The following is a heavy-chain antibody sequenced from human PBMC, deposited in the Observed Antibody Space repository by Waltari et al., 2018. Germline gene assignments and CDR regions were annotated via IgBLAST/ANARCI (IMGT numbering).Heavy chain of an antibody. Sequence: EVQLVESGGGLVQPGGSLRLSCAASGFTFSSYWMSWVRQAPGKGLEWVANIKQDGSEKYYVDSVKGRFTISRDNAKNSLYLQMNSLRAEDTAVYYCARDGYYGSGSYHDAFDIWGQGTMVTVSS. D-gene: IGHD3-10*01. CDR2: IKQDGSEK. J-gene: IGHJ3*02. CDR3: ARDGYYGSGSYHDAFDI. V-gene: IGHV3-7*01. CDR1: GFTFSSYW.